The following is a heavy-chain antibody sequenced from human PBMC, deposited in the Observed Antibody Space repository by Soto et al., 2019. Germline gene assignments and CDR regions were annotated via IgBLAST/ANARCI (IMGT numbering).Heavy chain of an antibody. CDR1: GYTFTTYY. Sequence: ASVKVSCKASGYTFTTYYIHWVRQAPGQGPEWMGIINPGEGSTRNAQKFQGRVTMTSDTSTSTVHMELSSLRSEYTAVYYCARFMAVVGRVAFEYWGQGTLVTVAS. D-gene: IGHD6-19*01. CDR2: INPGEGST. CDR3: ARFMAVVGRVAFEY. V-gene: IGHV1-46*01. J-gene: IGHJ4*02.